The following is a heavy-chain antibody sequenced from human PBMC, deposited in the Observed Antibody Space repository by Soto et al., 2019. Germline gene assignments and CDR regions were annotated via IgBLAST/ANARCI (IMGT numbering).Heavy chain of an antibody. Sequence: PGGSLRLSCAASGFTFSSYWMSWVRQAPGKGLEWVANIKQDGSEKYYVDSVKGRFTIARDNAKNSLYLQMNSLRAEGTAVYYCARDAGFGYYYGMDVWGQGTTVTVSS. D-gene: IGHD3-10*01. V-gene: IGHV3-7*01. CDR2: IKQDGSEK. CDR3: ARDAGFGYYYGMDV. CDR1: GFTFSSYW. J-gene: IGHJ6*02.